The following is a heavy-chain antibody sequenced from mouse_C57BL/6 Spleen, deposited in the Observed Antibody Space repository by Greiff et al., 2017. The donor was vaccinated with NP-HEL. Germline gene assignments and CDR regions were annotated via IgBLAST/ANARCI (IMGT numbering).Heavy chain of an antibody. CDR2: ISNLAYSI. J-gene: IGHJ4*01. CDR1: GFTFSDYG. V-gene: IGHV5-15*01. CDR3: ARGCYGSSGLDYAMDY. Sequence: EVQLVESGGGLVQPGGSLKLSCAASGFTFSDYGMAWVRQAPRKGPEWVAFISNLAYSIYYADTVTGRFTISRENAKNTLYLEMSSLRSEDTAMYYCARGCYGSSGLDYAMDYWGQGTSVTVSS. D-gene: IGHD1-1*01.